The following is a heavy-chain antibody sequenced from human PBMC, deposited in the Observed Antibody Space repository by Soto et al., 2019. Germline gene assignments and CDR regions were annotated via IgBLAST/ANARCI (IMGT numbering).Heavy chain of an antibody. CDR3: ARMSRTVNY. CDR2: TYYNGRT. V-gene: IGHV4-61*01. D-gene: IGHD4-17*01. CDR1: GDAITSSSYF. Sequence: PSETLSLTCTVSGDAITSSSYFWSWIRQSPGRGLGYIGYTYYNGRTNYNPSLQSRVTISVDTSTSQFSLNLTSVTAGDTAVYYCARMSRTVNYWGQGIPVTVSS. J-gene: IGHJ4*02.